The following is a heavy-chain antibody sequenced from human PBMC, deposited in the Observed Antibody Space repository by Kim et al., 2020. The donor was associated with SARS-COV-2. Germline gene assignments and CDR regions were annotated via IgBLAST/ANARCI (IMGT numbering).Heavy chain of an antibody. J-gene: IGHJ3*01. CDR3: ARNYGSGTVMGDV. V-gene: IGHV3-33*01. D-gene: IGHD3-10*01. CDR1: GFTFSPFA. Sequence: GGSLRLSCIASGFTFSPFAVHWVRQAPGKGLEWVAVIRSDESKRYYGESVKDRFSISRDNSQNTVYLQMNNLRAEDTAIYHCARNYGSGTVMGDVLG. CDR2: IRSDESKR.